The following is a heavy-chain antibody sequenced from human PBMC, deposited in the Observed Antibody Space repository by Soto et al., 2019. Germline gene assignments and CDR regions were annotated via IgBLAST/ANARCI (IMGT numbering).Heavy chain of an antibody. D-gene: IGHD6-19*01. Sequence: EGQLSESGGGLERPGGSLRLSCVASGFSFSSYAMNWVRQAPGKGLQWVSGISGRGTTTDYADSVKGRFTISRNNSNNMVYLQMDNLSVEETAVYYCAKRTRQWLVTEALDIWGQGKTVTVSS. CDR1: GFSFSSYA. V-gene: IGHV3-23*01. CDR3: AKRTRQWLVTEALDI. J-gene: IGHJ3*02. CDR2: ISGRGTTT.